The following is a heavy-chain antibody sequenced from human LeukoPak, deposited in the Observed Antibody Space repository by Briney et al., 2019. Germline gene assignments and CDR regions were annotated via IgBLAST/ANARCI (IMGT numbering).Heavy chain of an antibody. Sequence: GGSLRLSCAASGFTFNSYALSWVRQAPGKGLEYVSSITSNGGSTYYADSVKGRFTISRDNSKDKLYLQMGSLRADDTAVYYCVKDPTKYSSGWYGHFDYWGQGTLVTVSS. D-gene: IGHD6-19*01. CDR2: ITSNGGST. J-gene: IGHJ4*02. V-gene: IGHV3-64D*09. CDR1: GFTFNSYA. CDR3: VKDPTKYSSGWYGHFDY.